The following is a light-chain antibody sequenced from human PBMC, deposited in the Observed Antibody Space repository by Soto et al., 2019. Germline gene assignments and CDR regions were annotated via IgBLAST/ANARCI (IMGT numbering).Light chain of an antibody. Sequence: EIVLTQSPATLSLSPGERATLSCRASQSVSSYLAWYHQKPGQAPRLLIYDASNKATGIPARFSGSGSGTDFTLTISSLEPEGFAVYYCQQRGNWHLTFGQGTKLEI. CDR1: QSVSSY. CDR2: DAS. J-gene: IGKJ2*01. CDR3: QQRGNWHLT. V-gene: IGKV3-11*01.